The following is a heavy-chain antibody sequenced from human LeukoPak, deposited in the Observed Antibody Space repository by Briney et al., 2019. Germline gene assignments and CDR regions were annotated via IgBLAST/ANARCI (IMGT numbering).Heavy chain of an antibody. CDR3: ARGRPSHYDILTGYYMSPFDY. CDR1: GGSISSYY. J-gene: IGHJ4*02. CDR2: IYYTGST. V-gene: IGHV4-59*08. D-gene: IGHD3-9*01. Sequence: SETLSLTCTVSGGSISSYYWSWIRQPPGKGLEWIGYIYYTGSTNYNPSLKSRVTISVDTSKNQFSLKLSSVTAADTAVYYCARGRPSHYDILTGYYMSPFDYWGQGTLVTVSS.